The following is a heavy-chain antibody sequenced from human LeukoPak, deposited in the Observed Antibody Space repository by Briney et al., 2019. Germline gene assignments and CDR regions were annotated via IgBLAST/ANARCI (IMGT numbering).Heavy chain of an antibody. V-gene: IGHV4-61*02. Sequence: PSETLSLTCTVSGCSFRTGSYHWSWIRQPAGKGLEWIGRIYTSGSNNYNPSLKSRVNISVDTSKIQFSLELSSVTAADTAVYYCARKYGTITMTHFDIWGQGTMVTVSS. D-gene: IGHD3-22*01. CDR2: IYTSGSN. J-gene: IGHJ3*02. CDR3: ARKYGTITMTHFDI. CDR1: GCSFRTGSYH.